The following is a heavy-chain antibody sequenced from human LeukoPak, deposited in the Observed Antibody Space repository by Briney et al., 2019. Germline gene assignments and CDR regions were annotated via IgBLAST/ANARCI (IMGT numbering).Heavy chain of an antibody. CDR1: GNSYGDYY. Sequence: SETLSLTCTVSGNSYGDYYWSWIRQPAGKRLEWIGRMYSSGTTDYNPSLQSRVTMSIDTSKNQFSLKLNSVTAADTAVYYCARDPYYDILTGYLIRGAFDTWGLGTLVTVSS. J-gene: IGHJ3*02. D-gene: IGHD3-9*01. V-gene: IGHV4-4*07. CDR2: MYSSGTT. CDR3: ARDPYYDILTGYLIRGAFDT.